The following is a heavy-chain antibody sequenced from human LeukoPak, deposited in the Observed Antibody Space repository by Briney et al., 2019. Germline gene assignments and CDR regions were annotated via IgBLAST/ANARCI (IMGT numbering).Heavy chain of an antibody. CDR3: ARGSRSFDWLRSYFDF. Sequence: WASVKVSCKASGYTFNDYYIHWVQQAPGKGLEWMGRVDLEDGDTIYAEKFQGRVTITADTSTDTAFMDLSSLTSFDTAVYYCARGSRSFDWLRSYFDFWAREPWSPSPQ. CDR1: GYTFNDYY. J-gene: IGHJ4*02. D-gene: IGHD3-9*01. CDR2: VDLEDGDT. V-gene: IGHV1-69-2*01.